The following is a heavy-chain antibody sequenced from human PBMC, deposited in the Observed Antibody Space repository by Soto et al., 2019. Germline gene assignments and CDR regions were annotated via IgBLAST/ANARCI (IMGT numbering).Heavy chain of an antibody. V-gene: IGHV1-69*06. CDR2: IIPIFGTA. Sequence: SVKVSCKASGGTFSSYAISWVRQAPGQGLEWMGGIIPIFGTANYAQKFQGRVTITADKSTSTAYMELSSLRSEDTAVYYCARDLVYSYGWNYYYGMDVWGQGTTVTVSS. D-gene: IGHD5-18*01. CDR3: ARDLVYSYGWNYYYGMDV. J-gene: IGHJ6*02. CDR1: GGTFSSYA.